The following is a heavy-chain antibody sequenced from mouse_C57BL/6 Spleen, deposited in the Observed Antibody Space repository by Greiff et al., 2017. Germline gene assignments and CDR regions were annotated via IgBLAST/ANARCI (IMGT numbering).Heavy chain of an antibody. Sequence: QVQLQPPGTELVKPGASVKLSCKASGYTFTSYWMHWVKQRPGQGLAWIGNINPSNGGTNYNEKFKSKATLTVDKSSSTAYMQLSSLTSEDSAVSDCARSRASSGYIDYWGQGTTLTVSS. CDR3: ARSRASSGYIDY. V-gene: IGHV1-53*01. J-gene: IGHJ2*01. CDR2: INPSNGGT. D-gene: IGHD3-2*02. CDR1: GYTFTSYW.